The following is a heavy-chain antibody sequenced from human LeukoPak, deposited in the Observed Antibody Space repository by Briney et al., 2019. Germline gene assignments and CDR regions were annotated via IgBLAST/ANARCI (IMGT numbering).Heavy chain of an antibody. Sequence: TGGSLRLSCAASGFTFSSYAMSWVRQAPGKGLEWVSAISGSGGSTYYADSVKGRFTISRDNSKNTLYLQMNSLRAEDTAVYYCAILGTTVVTPGAFDIWGQGTMVTVSS. CDR2: ISGSGGST. V-gene: IGHV3-23*01. J-gene: IGHJ3*02. CDR3: AILGTTVVTPGAFDI. D-gene: IGHD4-23*01. CDR1: GFTFSSYA.